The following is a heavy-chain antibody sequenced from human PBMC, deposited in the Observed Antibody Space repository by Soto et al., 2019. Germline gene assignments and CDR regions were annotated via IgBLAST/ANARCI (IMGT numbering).Heavy chain of an antibody. J-gene: IGHJ4*02. Sequence: QVQLVESGGGVVQPGGCLRLSCAASGFAFSGYAMHWGRQALGKGLEWVAVISYDGSNKYYADSVKGRFTISRDNSKNTLYLQMNSLRAEDTAVYYCARAGEVGANYFDYWGQGTLVTVSS. V-gene: IGHV3-30-3*01. CDR3: ARAGEVGANYFDY. CDR2: ISYDGSNK. CDR1: GFAFSGYA. D-gene: IGHD1-26*01.